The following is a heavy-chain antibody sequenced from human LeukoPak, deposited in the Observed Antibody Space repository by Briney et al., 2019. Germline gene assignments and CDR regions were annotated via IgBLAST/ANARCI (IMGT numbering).Heavy chain of an antibody. Sequence: GGSLRLSCAASGFTFSTYSMNWVRQAPGKGLEWVSSISSSSSYIHHADSVKGRFIISRDNAKNSLYLQMDSLRAEDTAVYYCARGFNPAIWGQGTMVTVSS. CDR3: ARGFNPAI. D-gene: IGHD3-3*01. V-gene: IGHV3-21*01. J-gene: IGHJ3*02. CDR2: ISSSSSYI. CDR1: GFTFSTYS.